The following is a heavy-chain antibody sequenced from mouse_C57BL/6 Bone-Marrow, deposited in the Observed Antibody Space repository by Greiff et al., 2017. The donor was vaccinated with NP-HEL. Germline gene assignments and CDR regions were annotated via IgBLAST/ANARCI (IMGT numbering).Heavy chain of an antibody. D-gene: IGHD1-1*01. J-gene: IGHJ1*03. CDR1: GFTFSDYG. V-gene: IGHV5-15*04. Sequence: EVQGVESGGGLVQPGGSLKLSCAASGFTFSDYGMAWVRQAPRKGPEWVAFISNLAYSIYYADTVTGRFTISGENAKNTLYLEMSSLRSEDTAMYYCARRGYGSSSGYFDVWGTGTTVTVSS. CDR3: ARRGYGSSSGYFDV. CDR2: ISNLAYSI.